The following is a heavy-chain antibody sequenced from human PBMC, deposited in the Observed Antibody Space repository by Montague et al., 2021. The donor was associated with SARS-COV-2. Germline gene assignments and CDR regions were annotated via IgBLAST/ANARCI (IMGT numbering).Heavy chain of an antibody. Sequence: SETLSLTCTVSGGSISSYYWSWIRQPPGKGLEWIGYIYYSGSTNYNPSLKSRVTISVDTSKNQFSLKLCSVTAADTAVYYCAREGSGSYYNGWFDPWGQGTLVTVSS. V-gene: IGHV4-59*01. CDR1: GGSISSYY. D-gene: IGHD3-10*01. CDR3: AREGSGSYYNGWFDP. CDR2: IYYSGST. J-gene: IGHJ5*02.